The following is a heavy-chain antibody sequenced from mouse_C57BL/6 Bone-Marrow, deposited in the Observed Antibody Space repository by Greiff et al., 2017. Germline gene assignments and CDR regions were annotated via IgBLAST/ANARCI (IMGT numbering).Heavy chain of an antibody. CDR2: IYPGSGST. CDR1: GYTFTSSW. D-gene: IGHD3-3*01. J-gene: IGHJ4*01. Sequence: QVQLQQPGAELVKPGASVKMSCKASGYTFTSSWITWVKQRPGQGLEWIGDIYPGSGSTNYNEKFKSKATLTVDTSSSTAYMQLSSLTSEDSAVYYCARGTAFYAMDYWGQGTSVTVSS. CDR3: ARGTAFYAMDY. V-gene: IGHV1-55*01.